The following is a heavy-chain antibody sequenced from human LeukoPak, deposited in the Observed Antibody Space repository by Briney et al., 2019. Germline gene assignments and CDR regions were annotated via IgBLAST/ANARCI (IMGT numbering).Heavy chain of an antibody. V-gene: IGHV1-18*01. CDR1: GYTFTSYG. CDR3: ARSLDYYDSSGSFYYFYMDV. Sequence: ASVKVPCKASGYTFTSYGISWVRQAPGQGLEWMGWITTCNGNTNYAQKFQGRVTMTTDTSTGTVYMELGSLRSDDTAVYFCARSLDYYDSSGSFYYFYMDVWGKGTTVTVSS. J-gene: IGHJ6*03. CDR2: ITTCNGNT. D-gene: IGHD3-22*01.